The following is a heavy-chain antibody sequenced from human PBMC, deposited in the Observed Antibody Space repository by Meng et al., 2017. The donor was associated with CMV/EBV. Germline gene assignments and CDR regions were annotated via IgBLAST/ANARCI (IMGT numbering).Heavy chain of an antibody. Sequence: LSLTCAASGFTFSSYGMHWVRQAPGKGLEWVAVIRYDGSNKYYADSVKGRFTISRDNSKNTLYLQMNSLRAEDTAVYYCAKEAHLYDFWTRDAFDIWGQGTMVTVSS. D-gene: IGHD3-3*01. J-gene: IGHJ3*02. CDR2: IRYDGSNK. CDR3: AKEAHLYDFWTRDAFDI. V-gene: IGHV3-33*06. CDR1: GFTFSSYG.